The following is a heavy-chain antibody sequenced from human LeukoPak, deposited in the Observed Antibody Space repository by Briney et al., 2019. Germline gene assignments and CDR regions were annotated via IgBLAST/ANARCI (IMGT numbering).Heavy chain of an antibody. V-gene: IGHV1-2*02. CDR1: GYTFTGYY. D-gene: IGHD5-24*01. CDR2: INPNSGGT. J-gene: IGHJ4*02. Sequence: ASVKVSCKASGYTFTGYYMHWVRQAPGQGLEWMGWINPNSGGTKYAQKFQGRVTMTRDMSISTAYMELSRLRSDDTAVYYCARGRHIEMTTMSGGSDYWGQGTLVTVSS. CDR3: ARGRHIEMTTMSGGSDY.